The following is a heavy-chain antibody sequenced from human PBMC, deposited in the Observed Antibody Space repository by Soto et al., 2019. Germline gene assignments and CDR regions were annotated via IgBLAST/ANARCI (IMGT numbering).Heavy chain of an antibody. Sequence: VHLVQSGAEVKKPGASVKVSCKTSGYTFTDHSLHWVRQAPGQGLEWMGWINPHSGVTVSAENFEGRVTMTRDTSINTAYMELGWLRSDDTATYYCALEMSAITCFQYWGQGTLLTVSS. V-gene: IGHV1-2*02. J-gene: IGHJ1*01. D-gene: IGHD3-3*01. CDR3: ALEMSAITCFQY. CDR1: GYTFTDHS. CDR2: INPHSGVT.